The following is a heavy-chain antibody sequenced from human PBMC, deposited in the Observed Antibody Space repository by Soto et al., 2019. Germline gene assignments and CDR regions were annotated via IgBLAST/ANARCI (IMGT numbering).Heavy chain of an antibody. J-gene: IGHJ3*02. CDR2: IIPIFGTA. CDR3: SGASRRRDGDTFDI. D-gene: IGHD2-21*02. CDR1: GGTFSSYA. V-gene: IGHV1-69*01. Sequence: QVQLVQSGAVVKKPGSSVKVSCKASGGTFSSYAISWVRQASGQGLEWMGGIIPIFGTANYAQKFQCRVKITAPESTSTDDMGIGSLLTKDRAVYDCSGASRRRDGDTFDIWVQGRTVIVS.